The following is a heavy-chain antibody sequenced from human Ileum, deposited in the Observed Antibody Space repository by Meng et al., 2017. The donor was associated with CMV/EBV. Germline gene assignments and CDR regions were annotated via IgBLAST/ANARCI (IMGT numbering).Heavy chain of an antibody. CDR2: KYYSGST. D-gene: IGHD6-13*01. Sequence: QEPGPGLVTPSETRSLTLTFPCSSTSSGTYSWAWIRQSPGKGLGWIVSKYYSGSTYDNPSLKSRVTRSVDTFKNQFSLKLTSVTAADTAVYYGAGDWGPYSSRGYFDPWGQGTLVTFSS. CDR1: CSSTSSGTYS. CDR3: AGDWGPYSSRGYFDP. J-gene: IGHJ5*02. V-gene: IGHV4-39*07.